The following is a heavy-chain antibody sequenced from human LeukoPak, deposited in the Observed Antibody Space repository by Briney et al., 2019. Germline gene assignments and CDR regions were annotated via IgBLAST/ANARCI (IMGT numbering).Heavy chain of an antibody. CDR2: ISYDGSNK. Sequence: PGGSLRLSCAASGFTFSSYGMHWVRQAPGKGLEWVAVISYDGSNKYYADSVKGRFTISRDNSKNTLYLQMNSLRAEDTAVYYCARARKPTYYYDSSGSTIAFDIWGQGTMVTVSS. CDR3: ARARKPTYYYDSSGSTIAFDI. CDR1: GFTFSSYG. D-gene: IGHD3-22*01. V-gene: IGHV3-30*03. J-gene: IGHJ3*02.